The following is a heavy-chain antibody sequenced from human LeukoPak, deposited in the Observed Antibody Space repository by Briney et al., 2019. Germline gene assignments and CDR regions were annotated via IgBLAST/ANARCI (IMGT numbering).Heavy chain of an antibody. CDR1: GGTFSSYT. Sequence: SVKVFCKASGGTFSSYTISWVRQAPGQGLEWMGRIIPILGIANYAQKFQGRVTITADKSTSTAYMELSSLRSEDTAVYYCARDLYCGGDCYSNWFDPWGQGALVTVSS. D-gene: IGHD2-21*02. CDR2: IIPILGIA. J-gene: IGHJ5*02. CDR3: ARDLYCGGDCYSNWFDP. V-gene: IGHV1-69*04.